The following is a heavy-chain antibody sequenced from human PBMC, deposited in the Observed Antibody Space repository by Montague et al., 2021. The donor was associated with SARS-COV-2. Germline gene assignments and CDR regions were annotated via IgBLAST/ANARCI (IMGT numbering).Heavy chain of an antibody. Sequence: SETLSLTCTVSGGSIDRFFWSWIRQTPGKGLEWIAYIFDSGNSNYSPSLKSRVSTSVDTSKNQFSLNLTSVTAADTAVYYCARRRMGDLVADGFFDVWGRGTLVTVSS. D-gene: IGHD3-16*01. V-gene: IGHV4-59*08. CDR1: GGSIDRFF. CDR2: IFDSGNS. CDR3: ARRRMGDLVADGFFDV. J-gene: IGHJ2*01.